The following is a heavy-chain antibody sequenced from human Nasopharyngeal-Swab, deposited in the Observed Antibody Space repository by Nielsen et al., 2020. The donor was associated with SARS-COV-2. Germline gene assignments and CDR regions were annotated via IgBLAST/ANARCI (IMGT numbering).Heavy chain of an antibody. Sequence: SGPTLVKPTHTRTLACTCSGVSLSTSGMCLGWIRHPPGKALEWLALIDCDDDKYYSTSLKTRLTISKDTSKNQEVLTMTNMHPVDTATYYCARNPWIVAIFDYWGQGTPVTVSS. CDR3: ARNPWIVAIFDY. J-gene: IGHJ4*02. CDR1: GVSLSTSGMC. CDR2: IDCDDDK. D-gene: IGHD5-12*01. V-gene: IGHV2-70*01.